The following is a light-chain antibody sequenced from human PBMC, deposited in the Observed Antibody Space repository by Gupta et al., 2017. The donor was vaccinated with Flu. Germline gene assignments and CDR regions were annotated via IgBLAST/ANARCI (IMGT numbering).Light chain of an antibody. J-gene: IGKJ1*01. CDR3: LQDFNYPRT. CDR1: QGIRNE. V-gene: IGKV1-6*01. CDR2: GAS. Sequence: GDIVIITCRASQGIRNELGWYQQKPGKAPKLLIYGASRLQSGVPSRFSGSGSGTEFTLTISSLQPEDFATYYCLQDFNYPRTFGQGTKVDIK.